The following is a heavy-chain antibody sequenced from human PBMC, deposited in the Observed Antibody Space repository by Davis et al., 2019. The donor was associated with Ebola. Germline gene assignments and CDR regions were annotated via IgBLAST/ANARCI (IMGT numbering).Heavy chain of an antibody. J-gene: IGHJ3*01. CDR1: GYSFTSYW. Sequence: GESLKISCKGSGYSFTSYWISWVRQMPGKGLEWMGRIDPSDSYTNYSPSFQGHVTISADKSISTAYLQWSSLKASDTAMYYCARRLITTFGVAIGALDVWGQGTMVTVSS. CDR3: ARRLITTFGVAIGALDV. CDR2: IDPSDSYT. D-gene: IGHD3-3*01. V-gene: IGHV5-10-1*01.